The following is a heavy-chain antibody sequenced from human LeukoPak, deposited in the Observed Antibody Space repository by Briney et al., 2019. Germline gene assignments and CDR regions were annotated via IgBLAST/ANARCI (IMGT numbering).Heavy chain of an antibody. CDR3: ARAGEVLLWFGGLSSWFDP. D-gene: IGHD3-10*01. CDR1: GYTFTSYG. Sequence: ASVKVSCKASGYTFTSYGISWVRQAPGQGLEWMGWISAYNGNTNYAQKLQGRVTMTTDTSTSTAYMELRSLRSDDTAVYYCARAGEVLLWFGGLSSWFDPWGQGTLVTVSS. CDR2: ISAYNGNT. V-gene: IGHV1-18*01. J-gene: IGHJ5*02.